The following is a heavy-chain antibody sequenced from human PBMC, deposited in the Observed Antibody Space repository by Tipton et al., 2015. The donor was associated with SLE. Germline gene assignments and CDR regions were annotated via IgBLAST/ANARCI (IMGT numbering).Heavy chain of an antibody. CDR1: GFTFSDYY. J-gene: IGHJ3*02. V-gene: IGHV3-11*04. CDR2: ISSSGSTI. D-gene: IGHD3-22*01. CDR3: ARDWQDDSSDSIGNPAFDI. Sequence: SLRLSCAASGFTFSDYYMSWIRQAPGKGLEWVSYISSSGSTIYYADSVKGRFTISRDNAKNSLYLQMNSLRAEDTAVYYCARDWQDDSSDSIGNPAFDIWGQGTMVTVSS.